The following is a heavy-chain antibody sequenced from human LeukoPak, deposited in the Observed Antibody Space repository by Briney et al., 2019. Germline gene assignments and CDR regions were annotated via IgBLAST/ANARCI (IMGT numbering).Heavy chain of an antibody. J-gene: IGHJ4*02. CDR3: ARGGSSMPFDY. V-gene: IGHV3-33*01. Sequence: GGSLRLSCAASGFIFSSFGMHWVRQAPGKGLEWVAVIWHDGSYKYYLDSVKGRFTISRDNAKNTLYLQMNNLRVEDTAVYYCARGGSSMPFDYWGQGTLVTVSS. D-gene: IGHD2-2*01. CDR2: IWHDGSYK. CDR1: GFIFSSFG.